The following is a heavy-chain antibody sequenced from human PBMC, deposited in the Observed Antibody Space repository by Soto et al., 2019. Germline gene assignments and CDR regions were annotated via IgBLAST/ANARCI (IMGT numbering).Heavy chain of an antibody. J-gene: IGHJ3*02. Sequence: GGSLRLSCAASGFTFSSYWMSWVRQAPGKGLEWVANIKQDGSEKYYVDSVKGRFTISRDSAKNSLYLQMNSLRAEDTAVYYCAREDIVVVPAAMAFDIWRQGTMVTVSS. CDR1: GFTFSSYW. D-gene: IGHD2-2*01. CDR2: IKQDGSEK. V-gene: IGHV3-7*01. CDR3: AREDIVVVPAAMAFDI.